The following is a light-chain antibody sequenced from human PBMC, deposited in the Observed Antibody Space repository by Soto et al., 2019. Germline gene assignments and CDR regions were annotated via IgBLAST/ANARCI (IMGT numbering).Light chain of an antibody. Sequence: QSVMTQRPSVSAAPGQKVTISCSGSSSNIGNNFVSWFQQLPRTAPKLLIYDNNKRPSGIPDRFSGSKSATSDTLGITGLQNGDEADYYCGTWDSSMTVYVFGTGNKVTVL. V-gene: IGLV1-51*01. CDR1: SSNIGNNF. CDR2: DNN. J-gene: IGLJ1*01. CDR3: GTWDSSMTVYV.